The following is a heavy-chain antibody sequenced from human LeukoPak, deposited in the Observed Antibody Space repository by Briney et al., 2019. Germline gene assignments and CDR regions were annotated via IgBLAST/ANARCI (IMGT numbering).Heavy chain of an antibody. J-gene: IGHJ6*02. Sequence: PGGSLRLSCAASGFVFSSYVMHWVRQAPGKGLEWVAVIPYDGSSKYYADSVKGRFTISRDNSKNTLYLQMNSLRAEDTAVYYCTRDRGFGELLTDYFYDYVMDVWGQGTTVTVSS. CDR2: IPYDGSSK. CDR1: GFVFSSYV. CDR3: TRDRGFGELLTDYFYDYVMDV. V-gene: IGHV3-30*04. D-gene: IGHD3-10*01.